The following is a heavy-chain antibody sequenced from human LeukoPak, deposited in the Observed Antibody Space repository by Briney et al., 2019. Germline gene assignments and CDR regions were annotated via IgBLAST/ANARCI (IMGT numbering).Heavy chain of an antibody. Sequence: ASVKVSCKASGYTFTSYGISWVRQAPGQGLEWMGWINPNSGGTNYAQKFQGRVTMTRDTSISTVYMELSRLRSDDTAVYYCARNSGWYGVSWGQGTLVTVSS. CDR2: INPNSGGT. J-gene: IGHJ4*02. V-gene: IGHV1-2*02. CDR3: ARNSGWYGVS. D-gene: IGHD6-19*01. CDR1: GYTFTSYG.